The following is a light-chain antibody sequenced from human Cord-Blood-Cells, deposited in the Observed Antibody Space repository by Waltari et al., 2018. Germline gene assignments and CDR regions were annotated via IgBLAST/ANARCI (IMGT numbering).Light chain of an antibody. Sequence: QSALTQPASVSGSPGQSITISCTVTSSDVGSYNLVSWYQQHPGKAPKLMIYEGSKRPSGVSNRFSGSKSSNTASLTISGLQAEDEADYYCCSYAGSSTYVFGTGTKVTVL. V-gene: IGLV2-23*01. CDR3: CSYAGSSTYV. J-gene: IGLJ1*01. CDR2: EGS. CDR1: SSDVGSYNL.